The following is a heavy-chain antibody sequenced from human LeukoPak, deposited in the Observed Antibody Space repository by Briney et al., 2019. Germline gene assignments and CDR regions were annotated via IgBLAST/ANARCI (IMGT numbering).Heavy chain of an antibody. D-gene: IGHD4-23*01. V-gene: IGHV3-30*03. CDR2: ISYDGSNK. CDR3: AASVVFEYFQH. Sequence: GGSLRLSCAASGFTFSSYGMHWVRQAPGKGLEWVAVISYDGSNKYYADSVKGRFTISRDNSKNTLYLQMNSLRAEDTAVYYCAASVVFEYFQHWGQGTLVTVSS. J-gene: IGHJ1*01. CDR1: GFTFSSYG.